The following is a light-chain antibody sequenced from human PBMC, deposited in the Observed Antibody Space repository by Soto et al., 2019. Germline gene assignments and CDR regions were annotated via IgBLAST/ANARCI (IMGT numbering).Light chain of an antibody. CDR3: SSYTSSSPGV. V-gene: IGLV2-14*01. J-gene: IGLJ1*01. Sequence: QSVLTQPASVSGSPGQSITISCTGTSSDVGGYKYVSWYQQHPGKAPKLMIYEVSNRPSGVSNRFSGSKSGSTASLTISGLQAEDEADYYCSSYTSSSPGVFGTGTKVTVL. CDR2: EVS. CDR1: SSDVGGYKY.